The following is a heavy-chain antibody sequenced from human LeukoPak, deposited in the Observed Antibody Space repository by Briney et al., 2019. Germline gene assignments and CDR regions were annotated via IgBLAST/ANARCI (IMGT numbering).Heavy chain of an antibody. CDR3: ARENSDDSSGYLDY. CDR2: ISAYNGNT. Sequence: ASVKVSCKASGYTFTSYGISWVRQAPGQGLEWMGWISAYNGNTNYAQKLQGRVTMTTDTSTSTAYMELRSLRSDDTAVYYCARENSDDSSGYLDYWGQGTLVTVSS. J-gene: IGHJ4*02. V-gene: IGHV1-18*01. CDR1: GYTFTSYG. D-gene: IGHD3-22*01.